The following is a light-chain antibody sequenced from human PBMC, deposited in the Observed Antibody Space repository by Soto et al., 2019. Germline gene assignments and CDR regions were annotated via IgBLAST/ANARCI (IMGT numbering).Light chain of an antibody. CDR3: ETWDTYTRV. CDR1: GGHSAYS. V-gene: IGLV4-60*02. Sequence: QLVLTQSSSASASLGSSVKLTCSLSGGHSAYSIAWHQQQADKAPRCLMKLEGSGTYNKGSGVSDRFSGSSFGADRYLTIANVQFEDEANYYCETWDTYTRVFGGGTKLTVL. CDR2: LEGSGTY. J-gene: IGLJ2*01.